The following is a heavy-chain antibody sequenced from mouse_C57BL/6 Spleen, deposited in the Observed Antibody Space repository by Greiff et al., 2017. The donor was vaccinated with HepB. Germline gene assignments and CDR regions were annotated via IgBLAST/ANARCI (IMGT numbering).Heavy chain of an antibody. CDR1: GFTFSDYG. CDR3: ARGRTYYGSSYYYAMDY. D-gene: IGHD1-1*01. CDR2: ISSGSSTI. V-gene: IGHV5-17*01. Sequence: EVQLVESGGGLVKPGGSLKLSCAASGFTFSDYGMHWVRQAPEKGLEWVAYISSGSSTIYYADTVKGRFTISRDNAKNTLFLQMTSLRSEDTAMYYCARGRTYYGSSYYYAMDYWGQGTSVTVSS. J-gene: IGHJ4*01.